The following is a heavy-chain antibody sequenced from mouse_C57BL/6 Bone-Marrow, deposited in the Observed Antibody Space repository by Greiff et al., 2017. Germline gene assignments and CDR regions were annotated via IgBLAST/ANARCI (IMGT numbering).Heavy chain of an antibody. Sequence: VQLVESGAELARPGASVKMSCKASGYTFTSYTMHWVKQRPGQGLEWIGYINPSSGYTKYNQKFKDKATLTADKSSSTAYMQLSSLTSEDSAVYYCARMGLRWAGFAYWGQGTLVTVSA. CDR1: GYTFTSYT. CDR2: INPSSGYT. V-gene: IGHV1-4*01. D-gene: IGHD2-4*01. CDR3: ARMGLRWAGFAY. J-gene: IGHJ3*01.